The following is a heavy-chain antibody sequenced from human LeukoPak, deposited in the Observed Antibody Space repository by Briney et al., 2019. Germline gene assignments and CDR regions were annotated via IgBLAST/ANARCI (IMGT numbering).Heavy chain of an antibody. CDR3: ARDSGGSYFYYYGMDV. CDR2: IYYSGST. V-gene: IGHV4-59*01. Sequence: SETLSLTCTVSGGSISSYYWSWIRQPPGKGLEWIGCIYYSGSTNYNPSLKSRVTISVDASKNQFSLKLSSVTAADTAVYYCARDSGGSYFYYYGMDVWGQGTTVTVSS. J-gene: IGHJ6*02. CDR1: GGSISSYY. D-gene: IGHD1-26*01.